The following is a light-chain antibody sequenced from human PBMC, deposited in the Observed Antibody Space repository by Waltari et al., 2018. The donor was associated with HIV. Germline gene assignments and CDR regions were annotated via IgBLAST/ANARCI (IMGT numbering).Light chain of an antibody. J-gene: IGKJ5*01. CDR1: QGISTW. CDR3: QQADSFPIT. Sequence: DIQMTQSPSSVSASVGDRFTITCRASQGISTWLAWYQQKPGKAPKLLIYGASTLQGGVPSRFSGSGSETNFTLTITSLQPEDFATYFCQQADSFPITFGQGTRLDI. CDR2: GAS. V-gene: IGKV1-12*01.